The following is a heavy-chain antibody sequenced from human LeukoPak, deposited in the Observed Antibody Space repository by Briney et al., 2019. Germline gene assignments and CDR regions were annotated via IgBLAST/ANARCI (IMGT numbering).Heavy chain of an antibody. CDR2: INHSGST. V-gene: IGHV4-34*01. J-gene: IGHJ4*02. CDR1: GGSFSGYY. Sequence: PSETLSLTCAAYGGSFSGYYWSWIRQPPGKGLEWIGEINHSGSTNYNPSLKSRVTISVDTSKNQFSLKLSSVTAADTAVYYCASSRTLDYWGQGTLVTVSS. CDR3: ASSRTLDY.